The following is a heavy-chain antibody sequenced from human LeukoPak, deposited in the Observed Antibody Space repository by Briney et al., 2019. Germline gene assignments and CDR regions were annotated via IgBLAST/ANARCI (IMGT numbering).Heavy chain of an antibody. D-gene: IGHD6-19*01. J-gene: IGHJ5*01. CDR2: IKQDGSEK. CDR3: ARDWDLYSSGLRNNWFDP. CDR1: GFTFSSYW. Sequence: GGSLRLSCAASGFTFSSYWMSWVRQAPGKGLEWVANIKQDGSEKYYVDSVKGRFTISRDNAKNSLYLQMNSLRAEDTAVYYCARDWDLYSSGLRNNWFDPWGQGTLVTGSS. V-gene: IGHV3-7*03.